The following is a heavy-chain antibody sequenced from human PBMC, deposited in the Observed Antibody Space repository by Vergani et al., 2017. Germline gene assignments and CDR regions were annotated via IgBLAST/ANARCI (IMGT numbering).Heavy chain of an antibody. V-gene: IGHV3-23*01. J-gene: IGHJ4*02. D-gene: IGHD2-15*01. CDR1: GFTFSSYA. CDR3: AKSDIVVVVAQSTFDY. CDR2: ISGSGGST. Sequence: EVQLLESGGGLVQPGGSLRLSCAASGFTFSSYAMSWVRQAPGKGLEWVSAISGSGGSTYYADSVKGRFTISRDNSKNTLYLQMNSLRAEDTAVYYCAKSDIVVVVAQSTFDYWGQGTLVTGSS.